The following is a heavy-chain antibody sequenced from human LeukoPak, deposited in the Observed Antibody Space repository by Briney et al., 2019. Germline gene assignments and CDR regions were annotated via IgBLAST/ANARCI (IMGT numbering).Heavy chain of an antibody. CDR1: GFPFSSYS. J-gene: IGHJ4*02. CDR3: ARDRRGIAAAGTDY. D-gene: IGHD6-13*01. V-gene: IGHV3-21*01. Sequence: GGSLRLSCAASGFPFSSYSMNWVRQAPGKGLEWVSSVSSSFGYIYYADSVKGRFTISRDNAKNSLYLHMNSLRAEDTALYYCARDRRGIAAAGTDYWGQGTLVTVSS. CDR2: VSSSFGYI.